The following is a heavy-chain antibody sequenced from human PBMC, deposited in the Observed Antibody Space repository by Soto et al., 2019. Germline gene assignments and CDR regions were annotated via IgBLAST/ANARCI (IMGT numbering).Heavy chain of an antibody. Sequence: VQLVESGGGVVQPGRSLRLSCAASGLTFSTYGFHWVRQAPGKGLEWVAVISNDVRNIHYAESVKGRFTISRDNSKTTLYLQMNSLRPNDTAVYYCVKDTLGGMTPVFMPGPDWGQGTLVTVSS. D-gene: IGHD2-2*01. J-gene: IGHJ4*02. CDR2: ISNDVRNI. CDR3: VKDTLGGMTPVFMPGPD. CDR1: GLTFSTYG. V-gene: IGHV3-30*18.